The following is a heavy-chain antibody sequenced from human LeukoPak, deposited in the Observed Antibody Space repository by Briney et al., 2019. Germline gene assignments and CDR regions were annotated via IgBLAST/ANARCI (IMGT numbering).Heavy chain of an antibody. Sequence: SVKVSCKASGGTFSSYTINWVRQAPGQGLEWIGGIIPIFGAANYAQSFRGRVTITADESTSTAYMELSSLRSEDNAMYYCAKGSVDMATSTWDGVDYWGQGTLVTVSS. D-gene: IGHD5-24*01. V-gene: IGHV1-69*13. CDR2: IIPIFGAA. CDR1: GGTFSSYT. J-gene: IGHJ4*02. CDR3: AKGSVDMATSTWDGVDY.